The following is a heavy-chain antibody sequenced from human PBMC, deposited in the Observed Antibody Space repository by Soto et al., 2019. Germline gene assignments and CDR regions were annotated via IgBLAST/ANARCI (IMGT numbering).Heavy chain of an antibody. D-gene: IGHD3-22*01. Sequence: GGSLRLSCAASGFTFSTYAMNWVRQAPGKGLEWVSGISGSGGSTYYADSVKGRFTISRDNSKNPLYLQMNSLRAEDTAIYYCAKSISGYFSAFNYWGQGTLVTVSS. V-gene: IGHV3-23*01. CDR2: ISGSGGST. CDR1: GFTFSTYA. CDR3: AKSISGYFSAFNY. J-gene: IGHJ4*02.